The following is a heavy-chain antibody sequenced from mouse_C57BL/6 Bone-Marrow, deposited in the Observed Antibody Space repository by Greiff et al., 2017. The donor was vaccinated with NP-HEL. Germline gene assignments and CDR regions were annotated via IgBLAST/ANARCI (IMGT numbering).Heavy chain of an antibody. CDR2: IYPGDGDT. D-gene: IGHD1-1*01. CDR3: ARSRLLRDFDY. V-gene: IGHV1-80*01. J-gene: IGHJ2*01. CDR1: GYAFSSYW. Sequence: VQLQQSGAELVKPGASVKISCKASGYAFSSYWMNWVKERPGKGLEWIGQIYPGDGDTKYNGKFKGKATLTADKSSSTAYMQVSSLTSEDSAVYFCARSRLLRDFDYWGQGTTLTVSS.